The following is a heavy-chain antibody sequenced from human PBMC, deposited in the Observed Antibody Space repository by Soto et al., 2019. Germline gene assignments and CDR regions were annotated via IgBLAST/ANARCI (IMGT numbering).Heavy chain of an antibody. CDR2: ISWDGGST. CDR1: GFTFDAYT. D-gene: IGHD2-2*01. V-gene: IGHV3-43*01. CDR3: AKPSSLGDCSSTSCYVRGHWYFDL. J-gene: IGHJ2*01. Sequence: EVQLVESGGVVVQPGGSLRLSCAASGFTFDAYTMHWVRQAPGQGLEWVSLISWDGGSTYYADSVKGRFTISRDNSKNSLYLQMNSLRPEEIALYYCAKPSSLGDCSSTSCYVRGHWYFDLWGRGTLVTVSS.